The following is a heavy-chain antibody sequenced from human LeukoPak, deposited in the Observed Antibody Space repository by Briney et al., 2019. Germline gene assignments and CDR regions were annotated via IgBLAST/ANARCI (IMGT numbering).Heavy chain of an antibody. D-gene: IGHD6-13*01. Sequence: ASVKVSCKASGYTFTGYYMHWVRQAPGQGLEWMGWINPNSGGTNYPQKFQGRVTMTRDTSISTAYMELSRLRSDDTAVYYCARSPSSSWYYFDYWGQGTLVTVSS. V-gene: IGHV1-2*02. CDR3: ARSPSSSWYYFDY. J-gene: IGHJ4*02. CDR2: INPNSGGT. CDR1: GYTFTGYY.